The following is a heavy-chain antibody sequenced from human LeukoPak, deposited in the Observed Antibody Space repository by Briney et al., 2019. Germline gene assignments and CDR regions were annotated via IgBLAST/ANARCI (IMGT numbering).Heavy chain of an antibody. CDR3: ARGESSMSYYFDY. CDR1: GYTFTSYD. J-gene: IGHJ4*02. CDR2: MNPNSGNT. V-gene: IGHV1-8*01. Sequence: GASVKVSCKASGYTFTSYDINWVRQATGQGLEWMGWMNPNSGNTGYAQKFQGRVTMTRNTSISTAYMELSRLRSDDTAVYYCARGESSMSYYFDYWGQGTLVTVSS. D-gene: IGHD2/OR15-2a*01.